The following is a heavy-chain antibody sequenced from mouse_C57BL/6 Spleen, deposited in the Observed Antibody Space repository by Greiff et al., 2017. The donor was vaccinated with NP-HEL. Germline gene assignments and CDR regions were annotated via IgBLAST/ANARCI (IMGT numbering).Heavy chain of an antibody. J-gene: IGHJ1*03. Sequence: EVKLVESGGGLVQPGGSLKLSCAASGFTFSDYGMAWVRQAPRKGPAWVAFISNLAYSIYYADTVTGRFTISRGNAKNTMYLEMSSLRSEDTAMEYWARGATVVGSYWYFDVWGTGTTVTVSS. V-gene: IGHV5-15*01. CDR3: ARGATVVGSYWYFDV. CDR2: ISNLAYSI. D-gene: IGHD1-1*01. CDR1: GFTFSDYG.